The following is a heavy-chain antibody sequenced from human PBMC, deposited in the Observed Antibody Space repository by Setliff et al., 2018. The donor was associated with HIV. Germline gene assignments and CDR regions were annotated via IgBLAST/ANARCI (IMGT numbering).Heavy chain of an antibody. CDR1: AYSIRNGYY. CDR3: ARETIRSGHPSEAGFDF. J-gene: IGHJ4*02. D-gene: IGHD6-19*01. CDR2: LYYDGNT. V-gene: IGHV4-38-2*02. Sequence: ASETLPLTCTVSAYSIRNGYYWGWIRQSPGKGLEWIGTLYYDGNTYYNPSLKSRVTMSVDTSKNQFSLNLNSVTAADTAVYYCARETIRSGHPSEAGFDFWGQGALVTVSS.